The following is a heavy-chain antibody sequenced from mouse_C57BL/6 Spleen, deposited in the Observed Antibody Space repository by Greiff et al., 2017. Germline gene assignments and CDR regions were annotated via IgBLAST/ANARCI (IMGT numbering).Heavy chain of an antibody. D-gene: IGHD1-1*01. CDR2: IHPNSGST. CDR3: ASGSECLITRVVATDYFDY. J-gene: IGHJ2*01. Sequence: QVQLQQPGAELVKPGASVKLSCKASGYTFTSYWMHWVKQRPGQGLEWIGMIHPNSGSTNYNEKFKSKATLTVDKSSSTAYMQLSSLTSEDSAVYYYASGSECLITRVVATDYFDYWGQGTTLTVSS. V-gene: IGHV1-64*01. CDR1: GYTFTSYW.